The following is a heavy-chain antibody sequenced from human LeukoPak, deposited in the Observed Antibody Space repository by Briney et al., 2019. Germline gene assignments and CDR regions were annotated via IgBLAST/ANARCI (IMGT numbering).Heavy chain of an antibody. J-gene: IGHJ6*04. V-gene: IGHV3-48*03. D-gene: IGHD3-10*02. CDR3: AELGITMIGGV. CDR1: GFTFSYYE. Sequence: GGSLRLSCAASGFTFSYYEMNWVRQAPGKGLEWVSYISSSGSTIYYADSVKGRFTISRDNAKNSLYLQMNSLRAEDTADYYFAELGITMIGGVWGKGTTVTISS. CDR2: ISSSGSTI.